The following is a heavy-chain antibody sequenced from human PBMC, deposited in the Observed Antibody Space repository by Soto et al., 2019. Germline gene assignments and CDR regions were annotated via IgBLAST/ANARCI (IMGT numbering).Heavy chain of an antibody. CDR1: GYTFTSYY. V-gene: IGHV1-46*03. D-gene: IGHD2-2*02. CDR3: ARVADSKKDAATPVDY. CDR2: INPSGGST. J-gene: IGHJ4*02. Sequence: ASVKVSCKASGYTFTSYYMHWVRQAPGQGLEWMGIINPSGGSTSYAQKFQGRVTMTRDTSTSTVYMELSSLRSEDTAVYYCARVADSKKDAATPVDYWGQGTLVTVSS.